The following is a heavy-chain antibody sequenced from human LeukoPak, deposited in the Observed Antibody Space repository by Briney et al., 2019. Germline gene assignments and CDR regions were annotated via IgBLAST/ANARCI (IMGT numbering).Heavy chain of an antibody. V-gene: IGHV4-59*08. CDR2: FYYSGST. CDR3: ARHANAYSSSWFDY. J-gene: IGHJ4*02. CDR1: GDSISSSY. D-gene: IGHD6-13*01. Sequence: PSETLSLTYTVSGDSISSSYWNWIRQPPGKGLEWIGYFYYSGSTNYNPSLKSRVTISVDTSRNQFSLKLSSVTASDTAVYYCARHANAYSSSWFDYWGQGTLVTVSS.